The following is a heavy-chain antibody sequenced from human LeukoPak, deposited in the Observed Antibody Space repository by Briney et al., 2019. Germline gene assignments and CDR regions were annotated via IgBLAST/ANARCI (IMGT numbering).Heavy chain of an antibody. Sequence: GGSLRLSCAASGFTFDDYAMHWVRQAPGKGLEWVSGISWNSGSIGYADSVKGRFTISRDNAKNSLYLQMNSLRAEDTALYYCAKDKGTTVTTVHIDYWGQGTLVTVSS. CDR1: GFTFDDYA. D-gene: IGHD4-17*01. V-gene: IGHV3-9*01. CDR2: ISWNSGSI. CDR3: AKDKGTTVTTVHIDY. J-gene: IGHJ4*02.